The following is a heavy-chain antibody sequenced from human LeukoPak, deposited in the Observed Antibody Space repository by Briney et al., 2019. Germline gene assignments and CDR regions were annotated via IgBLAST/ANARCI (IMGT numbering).Heavy chain of an antibody. Sequence: PGGSLRLSCAASGFTFSSYAMGWVRQAPGKGLEWVSYISSSSSTIYYADSVKGRFTISRDNAKNSLYLQMNSLRAEDTAVYYCARVTASIAARRAYYYYMDVWGKGTTVTVSS. J-gene: IGHJ6*03. CDR2: ISSSSSTI. CDR3: ARVTASIAARRAYYYYMDV. D-gene: IGHD6-6*01. CDR1: GFTFSSYA. V-gene: IGHV3-48*01.